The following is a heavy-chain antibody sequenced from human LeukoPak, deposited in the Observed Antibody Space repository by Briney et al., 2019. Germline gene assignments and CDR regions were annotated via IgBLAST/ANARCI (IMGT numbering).Heavy chain of an antibody. CDR1: GFTFSNYA. D-gene: IGHD3-10*01. V-gene: IGHV3-23*01. CDR3: SKWGDSDGWARYHDAEF. CDR2: IVGSGGST. J-gene: IGHJ4*02. Sequence: PGASLRLSCAASGFTFSNYALSWVRQAPGKGLEWVSAIVGSGGSTYYADSVKGRFSISRDNFKNTLFLQMNSLRVDDTALYYCSKWGDSDGWARYHDAEFWGQGTLVNVSS.